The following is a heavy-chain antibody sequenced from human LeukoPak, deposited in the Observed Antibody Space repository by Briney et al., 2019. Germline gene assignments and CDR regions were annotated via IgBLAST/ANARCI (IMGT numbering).Heavy chain of an antibody. D-gene: IGHD6-13*01. CDR1: GFIFSRFR. Sequence: GGSLRLSCAASGFIFSRFRMSWVRQAPGKGLEWVANIKEDGSDYYYVGSVKGRFTISRDNAKNSLYLQMNSLRAEDTATYYCARAWGILSTSWYLSFDYWGQGILVTVSS. V-gene: IGHV3-7*03. CDR2: IKEDGSDY. CDR3: ARAWGILSTSWYLSFDY. J-gene: IGHJ4*02.